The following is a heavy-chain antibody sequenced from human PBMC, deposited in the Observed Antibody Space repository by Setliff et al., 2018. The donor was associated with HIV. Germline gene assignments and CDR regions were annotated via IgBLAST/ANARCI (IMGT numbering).Heavy chain of an antibody. J-gene: IGHJ4*02. CDR2: IDRSSSTI. CDR3: ARLAHPRGLHDSSGVFDY. CDR1: GFTFSSYC. V-gene: IGHV3-48*04. Sequence: GGSLRLSCAASGFTFSSYCMNWVRQAPGKGLEWLSYIDRSSSTIYYADSVKGRLTISSDNSRNTVYLEMNSLRAEDTAVYYCARLAHPRGLHDSSGVFDYWSQGTLVTVSS. D-gene: IGHD3-22*01.